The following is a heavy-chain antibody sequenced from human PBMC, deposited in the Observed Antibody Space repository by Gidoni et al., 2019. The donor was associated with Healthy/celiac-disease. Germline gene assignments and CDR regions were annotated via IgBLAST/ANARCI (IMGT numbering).Heavy chain of an antibody. CDR1: GYTFTSSD. V-gene: IGHV1-8*01. J-gene: IGHJ5*02. CDR3: ARDPGSYEGLAWFDT. CDR2: MNPNSGNT. D-gene: IGHD3-10*01. Sequence: VQLEKYGAEVKKPGASVKVSCKASGYTFTSSDINWVRQATGQGLEWMGWMNPNSGNTGYAQKFQGRVTMTRNTSISTAYMELSSLRSEEKAVHYCARDPGSYEGLAWFDTWGQRTVVTVSS.